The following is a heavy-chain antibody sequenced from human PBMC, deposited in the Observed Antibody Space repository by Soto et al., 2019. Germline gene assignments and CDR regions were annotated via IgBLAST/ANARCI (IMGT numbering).Heavy chain of an antibody. CDR2: IFSNDET. J-gene: IGHJ4*02. Sequence: QVTLKESGPVLVKPTETLTLTCTVSGFSLSNARMGVSWIRQPPGKALEWLAHIFSNDETAYSTSLKTRLTISKEPPKSQGGLNIGQIDPVGHGTIYFAPACARKNPGHWGQGTLGTLPP. CDR3: APACARKNPGH. D-gene: IGHD2-21*01. V-gene: IGHV2-26*01. CDR1: GFSLSNARMG.